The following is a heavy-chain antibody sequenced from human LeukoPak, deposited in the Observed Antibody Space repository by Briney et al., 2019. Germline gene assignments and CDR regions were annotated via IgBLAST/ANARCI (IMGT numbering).Heavy chain of an antibody. J-gene: IGHJ6*02. CDR2: ISGSGGST. V-gene: IGHV3-23*01. D-gene: IGHD5-12*01. Sequence: GGSLRLSCAASGFTFSSYAMSWVRQAPGRGLEWVSAISGSGGSTYYADSVKGRFTISRDNSKNTLYLQMNSLRAEDTAVYYCAKDRGYSGYVRYYGMDVWGQGTTVTVSS. CDR1: GFTFSSYA. CDR3: AKDRGYSGYVRYYGMDV.